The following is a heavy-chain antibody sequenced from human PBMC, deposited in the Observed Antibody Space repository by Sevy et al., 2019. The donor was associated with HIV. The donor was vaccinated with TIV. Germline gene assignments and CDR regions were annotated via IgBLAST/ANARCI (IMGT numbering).Heavy chain of an antibody. D-gene: IGHD3-3*01. CDR2: INPNSGGT. CDR1: GYTFTGYY. V-gene: IGHV1-2*02. Sequence: ASVKVSCKASGYTFTGYYMQWVRQAPGQGLEWMGWINPNSGGTNYAQKFQGRVTMTRDTSISTAYMELSRLRSDDTAVYYCARAGRLYDFWSGYYTCWFDPWGQGTLVTVSS. J-gene: IGHJ5*02. CDR3: ARAGRLYDFWSGYYTCWFDP.